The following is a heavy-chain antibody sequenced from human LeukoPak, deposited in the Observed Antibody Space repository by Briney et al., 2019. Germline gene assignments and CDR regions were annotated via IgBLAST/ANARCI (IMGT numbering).Heavy chain of an antibody. CDR2: IYSGGTT. Sequence: GGSLRLSCAPSGLAVSSTFMSWVRQAPGRGLEWVSIIYSGGTTHYADSVKGRFTISRDNAKNMLYLQMDSLRVGDTAIYNAARNTDYECSGTYGYFDRWRRCTLVTV. V-gene: IGHV3-53*01. J-gene: IGHJ2*01. CDR3: ARNTDYECSGTYGYFDR. D-gene: IGHD3-10*02. CDR1: GLAVSSTF.